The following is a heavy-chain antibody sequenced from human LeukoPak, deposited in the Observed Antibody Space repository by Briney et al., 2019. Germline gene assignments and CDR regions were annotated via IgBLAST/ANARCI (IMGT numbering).Heavy chain of an antibody. Sequence: SVKVSCKASGGTFSSYAISWVRQAPGQGLEWMGGIIPIFGTANYAQKFQGRVTITADESTSTAYMELSSLRSEDTAVYYCAAGEGGVVVAAHYYYYYGMDVWGQGTTVTVSS. CDR3: AAGEGGVVVAAHYYYYYGMDV. J-gene: IGHJ6*02. CDR1: GGTFSSYA. D-gene: IGHD2-15*01. V-gene: IGHV1-69*01. CDR2: IIPIFGTA.